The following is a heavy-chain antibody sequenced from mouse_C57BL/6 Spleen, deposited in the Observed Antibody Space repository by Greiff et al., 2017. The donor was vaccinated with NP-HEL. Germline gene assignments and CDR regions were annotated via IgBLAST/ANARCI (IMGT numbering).Heavy chain of an antibody. CDR2: INPNYGTT. Sequence: VQLQQSGPELVKPGASVKISCKASGYSFTDYNMNWVKQSNGKSLEWIGVINPNYGTTSYNQKFKGKATLTVDKSSSTAYMQLNSLTSDDSAVYYCAREGGGQLRLRFAYWGQGTLVTVSA. CDR3: AREGGGQLRLRFAY. CDR1: GYSFTDYN. V-gene: IGHV1-39*01. D-gene: IGHD3-2*02. J-gene: IGHJ3*01.